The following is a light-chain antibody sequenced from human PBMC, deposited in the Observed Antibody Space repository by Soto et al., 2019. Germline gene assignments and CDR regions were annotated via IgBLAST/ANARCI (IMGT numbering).Light chain of an antibody. J-gene: IGLJ1*01. CDR1: SSDVGGYNY. Sequence: QSALTQPASVSGSPGQSITISCTGTSSDVGGYNYVSWYQQHPGKAPKLMIYDVSNRPSGVSNRFSGSKSGNTASLTISGLQAEDEADYSCSSYTSSSTLGYVFGTGTKVTVL. CDR2: DVS. V-gene: IGLV2-14*01. CDR3: SSYTSSSTLGYV.